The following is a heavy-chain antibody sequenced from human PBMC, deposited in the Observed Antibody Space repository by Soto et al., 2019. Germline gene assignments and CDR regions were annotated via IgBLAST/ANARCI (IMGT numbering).Heavy chain of an antibody. CDR2: ISSSGGTT. Sequence: GGSLRLSCAASGFTFSTYDMTWVRQAPGKGLEWVSFISSSGGTTKYADSVKGRFIISRDNSKDTLYLQMDSLRAEDTALYYWVKGGWLDYWGPGTLVTVSS. J-gene: IGHJ4*02. CDR1: GFTFSTYD. CDR3: VKGGWLDY. V-gene: IGHV3-23*01. D-gene: IGHD6-19*01.